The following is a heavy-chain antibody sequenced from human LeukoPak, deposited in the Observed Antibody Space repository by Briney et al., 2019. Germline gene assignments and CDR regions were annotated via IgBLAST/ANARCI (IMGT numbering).Heavy chain of an antibody. D-gene: IGHD4-17*01. V-gene: IGHV1-2*02. J-gene: IGHJ5*02. CDR3: ARDWVRSYGDYLSAFDP. CDR1: GYTFTGYY. Sequence: GASVKVSCKASGYTFTGYYMHWVRQAPGQGLEWMGWINPNSGGTNYAQKFQGRVTMTRDTSISTAYMELSRLRSDDTAVYYCARDWVRSYGDYLSAFDPWGQGTLVTVSS. CDR2: INPNSGGT.